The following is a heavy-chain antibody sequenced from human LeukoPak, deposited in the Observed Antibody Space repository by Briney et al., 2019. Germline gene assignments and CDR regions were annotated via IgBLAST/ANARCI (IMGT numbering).Heavy chain of an antibody. D-gene: IGHD6-19*01. J-gene: IGHJ4*02. CDR1: GYTFTGYY. CDR2: INSSGGTT. V-gene: IGHV1-46*01. CDR3: ARFAVHRRIAVTGQFGLDY. Sequence: ASVKVSCKASGYTFTGYYMHWVRQAPGQGLEWMGIINSSGGTTNYAQKFQGRVTMTRDTSTSTVYMELSSLRSEDTAVYYCARFAVHRRIAVTGQFGLDYWGRGTLVTVSS.